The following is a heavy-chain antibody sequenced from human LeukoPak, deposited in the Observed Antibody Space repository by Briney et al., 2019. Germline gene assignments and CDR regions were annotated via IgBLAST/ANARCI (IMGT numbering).Heavy chain of an antibody. Sequence: ASVEVSCKTSGYTFTNNYMHWVRQAPGQGLEWMGIINPSDGSTTYAQKFQGRVTMTRDTSTNTFYMELRSLRSEDTAVYYCARDFLGGSYCYFFDYWGQGTLVTVSS. V-gene: IGHV1-46*01. D-gene: IGHD3-16*02. CDR2: INPSDGST. CDR3: ARDFLGGSYCYFFDY. CDR1: GYTFTNNY. J-gene: IGHJ4*02.